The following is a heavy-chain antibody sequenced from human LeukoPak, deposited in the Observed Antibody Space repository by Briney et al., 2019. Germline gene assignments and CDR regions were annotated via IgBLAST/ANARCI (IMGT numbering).Heavy chain of an antibody. V-gene: IGHV3-23*01. CDR1: GFIFSDYG. J-gene: IGHJ3*02. CDR3: AREWKFDI. D-gene: IGHD1-1*01. CDR2: IGGRGGST. Sequence: GGSLRLSCAASGFIFSDYGMSWVRQAPGKGLEWVSTIGGRGGSTYYADSVKGRFTISRDNSKNTLYLQMNSLRAEDTAVYYCAREWKFDIWGQGTMVTVSS.